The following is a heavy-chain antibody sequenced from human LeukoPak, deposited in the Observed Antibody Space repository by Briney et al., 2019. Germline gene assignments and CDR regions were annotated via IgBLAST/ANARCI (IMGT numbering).Heavy chain of an antibody. J-gene: IGHJ4*02. CDR2: IYYSGST. Sequence: SETLSLTCTVSGGSISSSSYYWGWIRQPPGKGLEWIGSIYYSGSTYYNPSLKSRVTISVDTSKNQFSLKLSSVTAADTAVYYCARLKYYYDSSGYAGGFDYWGQGTLVTVSS. D-gene: IGHD3-22*01. CDR1: GGSISSSSYY. CDR3: ARLKYYYDSSGYAGGFDY. V-gene: IGHV4-39*01.